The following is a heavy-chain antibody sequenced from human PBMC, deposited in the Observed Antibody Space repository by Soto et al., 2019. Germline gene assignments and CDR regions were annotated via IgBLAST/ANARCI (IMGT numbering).Heavy chain of an antibody. D-gene: IGHD3-16*01. CDR2: IWYDGSKR. Sequence: QVQLVESGGGVVQPGRSLRLSCAASGFTFSTYAMHWVRQAPGKGLEWVAVIWYDGSKRYYADSVKGRFTISRDNSKNXXDLPMNSLRADDPAVYSCARASGTVGEYYDYCMDVWGLGTTVTVS. J-gene: IGHJ6*02. CDR1: GFTFSTYA. CDR3: ARASGTVGEYYDYCMDV. V-gene: IGHV3-33*01.